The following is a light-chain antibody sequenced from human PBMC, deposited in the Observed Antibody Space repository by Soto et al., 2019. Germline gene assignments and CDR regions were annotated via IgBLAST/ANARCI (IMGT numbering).Light chain of an antibody. CDR1: QSLATNY. V-gene: IGKV3-20*01. Sequence: EIVLTQSPGTLSLSPGERATLSCGTSQSLATNYLAWYQQKPGQAPRLLIYDASSRATGIPDRLSGSGSGTDFTLTISRLEPEDFALYFCQQYDTSPWTFGQGTKV. J-gene: IGKJ1*01. CDR2: DAS. CDR3: QQYDTSPWT.